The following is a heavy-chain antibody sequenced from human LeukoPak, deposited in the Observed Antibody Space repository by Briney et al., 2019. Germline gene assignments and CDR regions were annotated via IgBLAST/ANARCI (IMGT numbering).Heavy chain of an antibody. CDR2: IYHSGTT. Sequence: SETLSLTCTVSGGSITSGAYYWGWVRHPRGKRLTWFVTIYHSGTTYDTPPLKRRVTMSVDTSKNQFSLKLSSVTAADTAVYYCARDGSGFDHWGEGTLVTVSS. V-gene: IGHV4-39*02. D-gene: IGHD3-10*01. CDR1: GGSITSGAYY. J-gene: IGHJ5*02. CDR3: ARDGSGFDH.